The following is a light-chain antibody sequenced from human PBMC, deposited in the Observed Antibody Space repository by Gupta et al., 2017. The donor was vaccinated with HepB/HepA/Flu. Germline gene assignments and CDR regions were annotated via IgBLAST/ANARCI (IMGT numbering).Light chain of an antibody. CDR3: QQSYNTPWT. Sequence: DIQMPQSQSSLSTSVGDRVTITCRASLSISNYLNWFQQIPGKAPKLLIYAASSLQSGVPSRFSGSGSGTDFTLTINSLQPEDFATYYCQQSYNTPWTFGQGTKVEIK. J-gene: IGKJ1*01. CDR2: AAS. V-gene: IGKV1-39*01. CDR1: LSISNY.